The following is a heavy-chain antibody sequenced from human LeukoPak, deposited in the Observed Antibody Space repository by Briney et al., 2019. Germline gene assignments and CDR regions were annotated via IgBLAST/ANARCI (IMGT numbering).Heavy chain of an antibody. J-gene: IGHJ4*02. D-gene: IGHD3-22*01. Sequence: PGGSLRLSCAASGFTFSNYWMSWVRQAPGKGLEWVANIKHVGSEKYYVDSVKGRFTISRDNARNSLYLQMNSLRAEDTAVYYCARSGSYYDSSGYYFDYWGQGALVTVSS. CDR3: ARSGSYYDSSGYYFDY. CDR2: IKHVGSEK. CDR1: GFTFSNYW. V-gene: IGHV3-7*01.